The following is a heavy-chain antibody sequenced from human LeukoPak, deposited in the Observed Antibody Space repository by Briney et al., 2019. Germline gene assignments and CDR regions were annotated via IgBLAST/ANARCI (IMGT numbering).Heavy chain of an antibody. Sequence: KPSETLSLTCTVSSGSISISNYYWGWIRQPPGKGLEWIGSIYYSGSTYYYPSLKSRVTISVDRSKNQFSLKLSSVTAADTAVYYCARRPAIFGVVIQYYFDYWGQGTLVTVSS. CDR2: IYYSGST. D-gene: IGHD3-3*01. CDR1: SGSISISNYY. J-gene: IGHJ4*02. CDR3: ARRPAIFGVVIQYYFDY. V-gene: IGHV4-39*01.